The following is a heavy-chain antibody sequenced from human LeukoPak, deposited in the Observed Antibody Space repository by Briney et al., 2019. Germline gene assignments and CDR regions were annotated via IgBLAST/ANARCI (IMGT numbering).Heavy chain of an antibody. CDR2: ISAYNGNT. Sequence: ASVKVSCKASGYTFTSYSISWVRQAPGQGLEWMGWISAYNGNTNYAQKLQGRVTMTTDTSTSTAYMELRSLRSDDTAVYYCARDSSGYYGSSWFDPWGQGTLVTVSS. CDR3: ARDSSGYYGSSWFDP. D-gene: IGHD3-22*01. J-gene: IGHJ5*02. V-gene: IGHV1-18*01. CDR1: GYTFTSYS.